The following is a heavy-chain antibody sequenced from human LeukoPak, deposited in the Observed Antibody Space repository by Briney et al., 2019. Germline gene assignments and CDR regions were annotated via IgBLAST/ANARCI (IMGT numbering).Heavy chain of an antibody. V-gene: IGHV4-61*02. D-gene: IGHD3-22*01. CDR2: IYTSGST. Sequence: SETLSLTCTVSGGSISSSSYYWSWIRQPAGKGLGWIGRIYTSGSTNYNPSLESRVTISVDTSKNQFSLKLSSVTAADTAVYHCAREGHDYYDSGAYYTYYFDYWGQGTLVTVSS. CDR3: AREGHDYYDSGAYYTYYFDY. CDR1: GGSISSSSYY. J-gene: IGHJ4*02.